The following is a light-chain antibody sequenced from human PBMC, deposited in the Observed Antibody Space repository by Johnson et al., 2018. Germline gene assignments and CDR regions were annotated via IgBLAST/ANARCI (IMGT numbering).Light chain of an antibody. J-gene: IGLJ1*01. Sequence: QSVLTQPPSVSAAPGQKVTISCSGSSSNIGNNYVSWYQQLPGTAPKLLIYENNKRPSGIPDGFSGSKSGPSATLATTGLQLGDKADYYCGTWVSSLSDGNVFGTGTKVSVL. CDR2: ENN. V-gene: IGLV1-51*02. CDR3: GTWVSSLSDGNV. CDR1: SSNIGNNY.